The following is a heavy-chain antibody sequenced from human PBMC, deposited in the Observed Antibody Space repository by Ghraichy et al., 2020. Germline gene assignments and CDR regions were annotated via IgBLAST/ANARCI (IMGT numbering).Heavy chain of an antibody. V-gene: IGHV3-23*01. CDR3: AKGSHSGSYPYYFDY. CDR2: ISGSGDTT. CDR1: GFTFTNYA. J-gene: IGHJ4*02. D-gene: IGHD1-26*01. Sequence: GGSLRLSCAASGFTFTNYAMSWVRQAPGQGLEWVSLISGSGDTTYYADSVKGRFTISRDNSKNTLYLQMNSLRAEDTAVYYCAKGSHSGSYPYYFDYWGQGTPVTVPS.